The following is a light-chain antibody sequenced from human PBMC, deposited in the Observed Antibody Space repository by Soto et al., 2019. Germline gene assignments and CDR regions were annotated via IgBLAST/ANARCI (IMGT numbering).Light chain of an antibody. V-gene: IGKV1-27*01. CDR2: APY. CDR1: QSIRNF. CDR3: QKYSSVPV. J-gene: IGKJ3*01. Sequence: DIQMTQSPTSMSASVGDRVTITCRASQSIRNFVAWYQQKPGKAPKLLIYAPYTLQSGVPSRFSGSGSGTNFTLSSNSLQPEDVATYSCQKYSSVPVFGPGTKVEIK.